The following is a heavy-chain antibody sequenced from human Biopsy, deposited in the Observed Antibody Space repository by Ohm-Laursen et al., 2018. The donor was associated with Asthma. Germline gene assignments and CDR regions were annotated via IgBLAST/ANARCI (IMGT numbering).Heavy chain of an antibody. D-gene: IGHD3-3*01. CDR2: IYYSGTT. J-gene: IGHJ6*02. CDR1: GDSISSGGYY. Sequence: TLSLTCAVYGDSISSGGYYWSWIRQHPGKGLEWIGYIYYSGTTYCNPSLKSRVTISVDTSKNQFSLKLTSVTAADTAVYYCARDRRVRFLEWPPAMDVWGQGTTVTVSS. CDR3: ARDRRVRFLEWPPAMDV. V-gene: IGHV4-31*11.